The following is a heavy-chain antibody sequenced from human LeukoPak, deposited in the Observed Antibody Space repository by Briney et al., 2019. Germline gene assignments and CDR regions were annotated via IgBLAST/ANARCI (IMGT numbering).Heavy chain of an antibody. V-gene: IGHV1-2*02. CDR3: ARVYDDYGTTYYMDV. J-gene: IGHJ6*03. Sequence: GASVKVSCKASGYTFTGYYMHWVRQAPGQGLEWMGWINPNSGGTNYAQKFQGRVTMTRDTSISTAYMELSGLRSDDTAVYYCARVYDDYGTTYYMDVWGKGTTVTVSS. D-gene: IGHD4-17*01. CDR1: GYTFTGYY. CDR2: INPNSGGT.